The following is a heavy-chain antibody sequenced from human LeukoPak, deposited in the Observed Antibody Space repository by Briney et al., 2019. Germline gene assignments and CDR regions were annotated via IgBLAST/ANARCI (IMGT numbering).Heavy chain of an antibody. Sequence: EASVKVSCKASGYTFTSHGIGWVRQAPGQGLEWMGWIRPSTGDTDYALNLQGRVTLTTDTSTSTAYMELRSLRSDDTAVYYCARVRNYLFDYWGQGTLVTVSS. CDR2: IRPSTGDT. D-gene: IGHD2/OR15-2a*01. V-gene: IGHV1-18*01. CDR1: GYTFTSHG. CDR3: ARVRNYLFDY. J-gene: IGHJ4*02.